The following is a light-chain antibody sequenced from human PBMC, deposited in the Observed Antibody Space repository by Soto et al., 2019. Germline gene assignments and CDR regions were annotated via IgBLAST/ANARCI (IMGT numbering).Light chain of an antibody. CDR1: SSDVGGYNY. CDR3: TSYTSSSTVV. Sequence: QSVLTQPASVSGSPGQSITISCTGTSSDVGGYNYVSRYQQHPGKAPKLMISEVSNRPSGVSNRFSGSKSGNKASLTISGLQAEDEADYYCTSYTSSSTVVFGGGTKVTVL. J-gene: IGLJ3*02. V-gene: IGLV2-14*01. CDR2: EVS.